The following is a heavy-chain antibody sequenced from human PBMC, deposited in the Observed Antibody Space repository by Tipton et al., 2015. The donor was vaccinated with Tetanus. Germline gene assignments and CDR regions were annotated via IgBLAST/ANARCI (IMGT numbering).Heavy chain of an antibody. D-gene: IGHD2/OR15-2a*01. V-gene: IGHV3-48*01. CDR1: GFTFSGYS. CDR3: ARDDDPIGNGLDV. J-gene: IGHJ6*02. CDR2: INVAGSTK. Sequence: SLRLSCEVSGFTFSGYSMQWVRQAPGRGLEWISYINVAGSTKTNADSVKGRFTISRDNAKNSLFLQMSSLRVEDTALYYCARDDDPIGNGLDVWGQGTTVTVSS.